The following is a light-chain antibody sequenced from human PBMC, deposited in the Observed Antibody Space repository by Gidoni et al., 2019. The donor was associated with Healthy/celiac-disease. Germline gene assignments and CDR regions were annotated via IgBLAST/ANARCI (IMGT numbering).Light chain of an antibody. CDR1: QSISSY. CDR2: AAS. Sequence: DIQMTQSPSSLSASVGDRATITCRASQSISSYLNWYQQKPGKAPKLLIYAASSLQSGVPSRFSGSGSGTDFTLTISSLQPEDFAAYYCRQSYSTLYVTFGQGTKVEIK. CDR3: RQSYSTLYVT. J-gene: IGKJ1*01. V-gene: IGKV1-39*01.